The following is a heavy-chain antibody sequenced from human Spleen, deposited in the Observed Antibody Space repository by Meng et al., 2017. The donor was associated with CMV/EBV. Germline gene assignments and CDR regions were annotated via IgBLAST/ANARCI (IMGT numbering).Heavy chain of an antibody. Sequence: ASVKVSCKASGYTFTSYYMHWVRQAPGQGLEWMGIINPSGSSTNYAQKFQGRVTMTRDTSTSTVYMELSSLRSEDTAVYYCARDGAITMVRGVMDGMDVWGQGTTVTVSS. CDR2: INPSGSST. CDR1: GYTFTSYY. V-gene: IGHV1-46*01. CDR3: ARDGAITMVRGVMDGMDV. J-gene: IGHJ6*02. D-gene: IGHD3-10*01.